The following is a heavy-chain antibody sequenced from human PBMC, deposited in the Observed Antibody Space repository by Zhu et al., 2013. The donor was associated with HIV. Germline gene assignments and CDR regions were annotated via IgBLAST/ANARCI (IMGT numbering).Heavy chain of an antibody. D-gene: IGHD3-22*01. V-gene: IGHV1-8*03. CDR2: TNPNSGNT. J-gene: IGHJ3*02. Sequence: QVQAGVSLGREVKKAWGSVKVSCKASGYTFTSYDINWVRQATGQGLEWMGWTNPNSGNTGYAQKFQGRVTITRNTSISTAYMELSSLRSEDTAVYYCARGPYYYDSSAVGAFDIWGQGTMVTVSS. CDR1: GYTFTSYD. CDR3: ARGPYYYDSSAVGAFDI.